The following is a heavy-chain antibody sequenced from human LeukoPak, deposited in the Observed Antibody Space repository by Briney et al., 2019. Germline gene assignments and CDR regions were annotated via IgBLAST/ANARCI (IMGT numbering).Heavy chain of an antibody. J-gene: IGHJ4*02. CDR2: IKSKTDGGTT. Sequence: GGSLRLSCAASGFTFTNAWMTWVRQAPGKGLEWVGRIKSKTDGGTTDYAAPVKGRFTISRDDSKNTLYLQMNSLKTEDTSVYYCTIVNFRSGWYVGYWGQGTLVTVSS. V-gene: IGHV3-15*01. CDR1: GFTFTNAW. CDR3: TIVNFRSGWYVGY. D-gene: IGHD6-19*01.